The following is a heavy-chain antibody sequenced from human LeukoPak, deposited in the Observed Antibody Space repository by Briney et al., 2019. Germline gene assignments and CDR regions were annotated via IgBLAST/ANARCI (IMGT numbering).Heavy chain of an antibody. CDR2: IYENGGTT. CDR3: AKAPRHPLYYFDY. Sequence: GGSLRLSCVGSGFTFRSHAMSWVRQAPEQGLEFVSGIYENGGTTYYADSVKGRFTISRDNSKNTLYLQMNSLRAEDTAVYYCAKAPRHPLYYFDYWGQGTLVTVSS. V-gene: IGHV3-23*01. CDR1: GFTFRSHA. J-gene: IGHJ4*02.